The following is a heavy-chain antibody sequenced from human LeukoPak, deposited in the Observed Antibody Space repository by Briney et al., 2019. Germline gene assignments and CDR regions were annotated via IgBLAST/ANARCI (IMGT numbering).Heavy chain of an antibody. Sequence: GGPLSLSCTASGFPFSTYWIIWVRQSPGRGRVGPALFNGDGSTTTHADSVKGRFTISRDNAKNTAYLQMNSLRDEDTAVYYCVRAHWIDVAIWGQGTLVTVSS. J-gene: IGHJ4*02. CDR3: VRAHWIDVAI. CDR1: GFPFSTYW. CDR2: FNGDGSTT. D-gene: IGHD1-1*01. V-gene: IGHV3-74*03.